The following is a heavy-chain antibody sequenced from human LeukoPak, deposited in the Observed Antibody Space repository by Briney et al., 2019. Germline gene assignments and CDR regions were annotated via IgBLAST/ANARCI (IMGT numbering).Heavy chain of an antibody. J-gene: IGHJ1*01. V-gene: IGHV1-69*13. Sequence: SVKVSCKASGGTFSSYAISWVRQAPGQGLEWMGGIIPIFGTANYAQKFQGRVTITADESTSTAYMELSSLRSEDTAVYYCARDSSEFRSLLFHWGQGTLVTVSS. CDR2: IIPIFGTA. CDR3: ARDSSEFRSLLFH. D-gene: IGHD1-14*01. CDR1: GGTFSSYA.